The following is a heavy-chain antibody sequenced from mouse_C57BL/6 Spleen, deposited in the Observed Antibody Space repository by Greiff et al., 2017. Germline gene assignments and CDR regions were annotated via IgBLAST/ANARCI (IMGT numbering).Heavy chain of an antibody. V-gene: IGHV1-61*01. CDR2: IYPSDSET. Sequence: QVQLQQPGAELVRPGSSVKLSCKASGYTFTSYWMDWVKQRPGQGLEWIGNIYPSDSETHYNQKFKDKATLTVDKSSSTAYMQLSSLTSEDAAVYYCAGTYDDYDYWGQGTTLTVSS. D-gene: IGHD2-3*01. J-gene: IGHJ2*01. CDR3: AGTYDDYDY. CDR1: GYTFTSYW.